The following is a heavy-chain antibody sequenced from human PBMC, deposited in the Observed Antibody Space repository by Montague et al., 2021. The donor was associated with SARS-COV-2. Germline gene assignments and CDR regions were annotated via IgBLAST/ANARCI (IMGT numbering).Heavy chain of an antibody. D-gene: IGHD3-16*01. Sequence: SETLSLTCTVSGGSISSDNWWTWVRQPSGKGLEWIGDIFHSGTTXXNPSLKSRLTISVDKSKNQISLKLISVTAADTAMYYCALPLGGARFDPWGQGTLVTVSS. CDR3: ALPLGGARFDP. J-gene: IGHJ5*02. CDR1: GGSISSDNW. V-gene: IGHV4-4*02. CDR2: IFHSGTT.